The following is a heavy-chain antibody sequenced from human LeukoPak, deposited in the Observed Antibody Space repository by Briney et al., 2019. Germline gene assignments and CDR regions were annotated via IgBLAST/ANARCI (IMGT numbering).Heavy chain of an antibody. Sequence: GGSLRLSCAASGFTFYNYWMSWVRQAPGKGLEWVANIKQDGSEKYYVDSVKGRFTISRDNAKNSLYLQMNSLRAEATAVYYCVSGSIYYFDYWGQGTLVTVSS. CDR1: GFTFYNYW. V-gene: IGHV3-7*01. D-gene: IGHD3-22*01. CDR3: VSGSIYYFDY. J-gene: IGHJ4*02. CDR2: IKQDGSEK.